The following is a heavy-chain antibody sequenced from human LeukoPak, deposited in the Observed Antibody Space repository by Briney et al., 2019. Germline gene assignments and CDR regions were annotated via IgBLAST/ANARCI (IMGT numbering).Heavy chain of an antibody. D-gene: IGHD3-9*01. Sequence: GGSLRLSCAASGFTFSSYSINWVRQAPGKGLEWVSSISSSSSYIYYADSVKGRFTISRDNAKNSLYLQMNSLRAEDTAVYYCAKDTVGAILTGYYIPFDYWGQGTLVTVSS. J-gene: IGHJ4*02. V-gene: IGHV3-21*04. CDR2: ISSSSSYI. CDR1: GFTFSSYS. CDR3: AKDTVGAILTGYYIPFDY.